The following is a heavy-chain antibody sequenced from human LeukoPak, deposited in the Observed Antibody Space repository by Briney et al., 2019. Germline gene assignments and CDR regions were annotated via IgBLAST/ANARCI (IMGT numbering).Heavy chain of an antibody. Sequence: SETLSLTCTVSGGSISSGCYSWSWIRQHPGKGLEWIGYIYYSGSTYYNPSLKSRVTISVDTSKNQFSLKLSSVTAADTAVYYCARGGGIAAALSWFDPWGQGTLVTVSS. CDR1: GGSISSGCYS. D-gene: IGHD6-13*01. CDR3: ARGGGIAAALSWFDP. CDR2: IYYSGST. J-gene: IGHJ5*02. V-gene: IGHV4-31*03.